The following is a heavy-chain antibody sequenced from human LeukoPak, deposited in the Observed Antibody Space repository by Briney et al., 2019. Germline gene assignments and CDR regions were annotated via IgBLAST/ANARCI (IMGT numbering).Heavy chain of an antibody. D-gene: IGHD6-19*01. CDR1: GFTFDNYA. CDR2: ISKRGGST. V-gene: IGHV3-23*01. CDR3: AKVKGGSGPFDD. J-gene: IGHJ4*02. Sequence: GGSLRLSCAASGFTFDNYAMTWVRQAPGKGLEWVSSISKRGGSTYYADSVKGRFTISRDSSKNTLHLQMSTLRAEDTAVYYCAKVKGGSGPFDDWGQGTLVTVSS.